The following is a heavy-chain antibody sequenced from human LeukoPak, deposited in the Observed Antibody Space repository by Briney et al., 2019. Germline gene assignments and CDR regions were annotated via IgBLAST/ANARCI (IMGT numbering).Heavy chain of an antibody. V-gene: IGHV3-23*01. CDR1: GFTFSSYA. CDR3: AKADIVVVVAAIRFDF. D-gene: IGHD2-15*01. CDR2: ISGSGGST. J-gene: IGHJ4*02. Sequence: GGSLRLSFAASGFTFSSYAMSWVRQAPGKGLEWVSAISGSGGSTYYADSVKGRFTISRDNSKNTLYLQMNSLRAEDTAVYYCAKADIVVVVAAIRFDFWAQGALVTVSS.